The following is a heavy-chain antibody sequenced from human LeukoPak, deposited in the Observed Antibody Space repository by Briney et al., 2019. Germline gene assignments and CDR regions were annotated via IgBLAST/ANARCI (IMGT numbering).Heavy chain of an antibody. Sequence: ASVKVSCKASGYTFTSYAMHWVRQAPGQRLEWMGWINAGNGNTKYSQKFQGRATITRDTSASTAYMELGSLRSEDTAVYYCARGVVGVVVPADPWGQGTLVTVSS. D-gene: IGHD2-2*01. CDR3: ARGVVGVVVPADP. J-gene: IGHJ5*02. V-gene: IGHV1-3*01. CDR2: INAGNGNT. CDR1: GYTFTSYA.